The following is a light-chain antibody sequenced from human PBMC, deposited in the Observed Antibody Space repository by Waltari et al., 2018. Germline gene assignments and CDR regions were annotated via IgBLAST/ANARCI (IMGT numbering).Light chain of an antibody. Sequence: DIQMTQSPSSLSASVGDRVTITCRASQRISYWLAWYQQKPGKAPKLLVYKASSLESGVPSSFIGSVSGTEYTLTISSLQPDDFATYYCQQYNTYPATFGQGTKVEIK. V-gene: IGKV1-5*03. CDR2: KAS. J-gene: IGKJ2*01. CDR1: QRISYW. CDR3: QQYNTYPAT.